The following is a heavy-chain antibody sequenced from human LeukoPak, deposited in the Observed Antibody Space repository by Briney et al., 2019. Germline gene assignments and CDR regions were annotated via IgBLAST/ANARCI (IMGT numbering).Heavy chain of an antibody. J-gene: IGHJ1*01. D-gene: IGHD3-10*01. V-gene: IGHV3-53*01. CDR1: GFTVSSNS. CDR3: ARVGISMVRGIEYFQH. CDR2: IYSGGST. Sequence: GGSLRLSCAASGFTVSSNSMSWVRQAPGKGLEWVSVIYSGGSTYYADSVKGRFTISRDNSKNTLYLQMNSLRAEDTAMYYCARVGISMVRGIEYFQHWGQGTLVTVSS.